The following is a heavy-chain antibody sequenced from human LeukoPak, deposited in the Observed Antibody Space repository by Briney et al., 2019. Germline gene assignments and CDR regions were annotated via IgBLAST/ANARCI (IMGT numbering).Heavy chain of an antibody. Sequence: GGSLRLSCAASGFTFSSYGMHWVRQAPGKGLEWVAVIWYDGSNKYYADSVKGRFTISRDNSKNTLYLQMNSLRAKDTAVYYCASAYDSSGYYGIDYWGQGTLVTVSS. J-gene: IGHJ4*02. CDR3: ASAYDSSGYYGIDY. CDR2: IWYDGSNK. CDR1: GFTFSSYG. V-gene: IGHV3-33*01. D-gene: IGHD3-22*01.